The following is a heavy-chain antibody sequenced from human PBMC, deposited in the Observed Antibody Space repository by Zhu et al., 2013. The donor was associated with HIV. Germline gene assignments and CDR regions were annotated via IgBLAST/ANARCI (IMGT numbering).Heavy chain of an antibody. V-gene: IGHV1-2*02. CDR2: VNPRSGGA. D-gene: IGHD3-10*01. Sequence: QVQLVQSGAEVKRPGASVKVSCKASGYPFNDYYLHWVRQAPGQGLEWMGRVNPRSGGASYVQKFQGRVIMTRDTSMRTAYLELTSLRSDDTAVYYCARVRMRLSGRDFYYMDAWGKGTT. CDR1: GYPFNDYY. J-gene: IGHJ6*03. CDR3: ARVRMRLSGRDFYYMDA.